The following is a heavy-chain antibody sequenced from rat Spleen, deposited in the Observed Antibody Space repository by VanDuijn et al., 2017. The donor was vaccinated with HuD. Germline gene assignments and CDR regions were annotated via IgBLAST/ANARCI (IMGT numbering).Heavy chain of an antibody. CDR2: ITNTGGSI. CDR1: GFTFNNYW. J-gene: IGHJ3*01. CDR3: ARAAIPLEFAY. Sequence: EVQLVESGGGLVQPGRSLKLSCVASGFTFNNYWMTWIRQAPGKGLEWVASITNTGGSIYYPDSVRGRFTISRDDGESTLYLQMNSLRSEDTATYYCARAAIPLEFAYWGQGTLVTVSS. D-gene: IGHD1-2*01. V-gene: IGHV5-31*01.